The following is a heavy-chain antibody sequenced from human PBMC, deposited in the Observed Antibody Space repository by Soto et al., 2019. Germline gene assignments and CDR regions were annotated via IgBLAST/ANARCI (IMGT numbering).Heavy chain of an antibody. D-gene: IGHD3-10*01. CDR3: ARVRGTMVRGVNYSYMDV. CDR2: INHSGST. V-gene: IGHV4-34*01. CDR1: GGSFSGYY. J-gene: IGHJ6*03. Sequence: SETLSLTCAVYGGSFSGYYWSWIRQPPGKGLEWIGEINHSGSTNYNPSLKSRGTISVDTSKNQFSLKLSSVTAADTAVYYCARVRGTMVRGVNYSYMDVLGKGTTLTISS.